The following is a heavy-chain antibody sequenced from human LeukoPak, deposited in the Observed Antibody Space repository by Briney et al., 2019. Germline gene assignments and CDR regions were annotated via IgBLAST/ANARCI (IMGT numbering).Heavy chain of an antibody. D-gene: IGHD3-3*01. CDR2: IYHSGST. CDR1: GGSISSGGYY. Sequence: TLSLTCTVSGGSISSGGYYWTWIRQPPGKGLEWIGYIYHSGSTNYNPSLKSRVTISADRSKNQFSLNVSSVTAADTAVYYCARGGSGYSSFDFWGQGTLVTVSS. J-gene: IGHJ4*02. V-gene: IGHV4-30-2*01. CDR3: ARGGSGYSSFDF.